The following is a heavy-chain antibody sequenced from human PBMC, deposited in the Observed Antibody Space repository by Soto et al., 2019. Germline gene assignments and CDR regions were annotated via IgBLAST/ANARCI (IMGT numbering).Heavy chain of an antibody. CDR2: ISYDGSNK. CDR1: GFTFSSCA. D-gene: IGHD3-22*01. CDR3: AKLDYYDSSGYPVDY. V-gene: IGHV3-30*18. Sequence: PGGSLRLSCAASGFTFSSCAMSWVRQAPGKGLEWVAVISYDGSNKYYADSVKGRFTISRDNSKNTLYLQMNSLRAEDTAVYYCAKLDYYDSSGYPVDYWGQGTLVTVSS. J-gene: IGHJ4*02.